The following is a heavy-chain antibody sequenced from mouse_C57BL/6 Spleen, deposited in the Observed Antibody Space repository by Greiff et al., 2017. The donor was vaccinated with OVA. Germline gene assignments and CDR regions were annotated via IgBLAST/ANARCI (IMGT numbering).Heavy chain of an antibody. V-gene: IGHV5-17*01. Sequence: EVKLEESGGGLVKPGGSLKLSCAASGFTFSDYGMHWVRQAPEKGLEWVAYISSGSSTIYYADTVKGRFTISRDNAKNTLFLQMTSLRSEDTAMYYCAVYYDYPFAYWGQGTLVTVSA. CDR2: ISSGSSTI. J-gene: IGHJ3*01. CDR1: GFTFSDYG. D-gene: IGHD2-4*01. CDR3: AVYYDYPFAY.